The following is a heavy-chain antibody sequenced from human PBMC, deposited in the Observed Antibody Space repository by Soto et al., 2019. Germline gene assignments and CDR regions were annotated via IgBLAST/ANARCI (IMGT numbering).Heavy chain of an antibody. CDR3: ASPWRRRAFDI. J-gene: IGHJ3*02. Sequence: XETLSLTCAVYGGSFSGYYWSWIRQPPGKGLEWIGEINHSGSTNYNPSLKSRVTISVDTSKNQFSLKLSSVTAADTAVYYCASPWRRRAFDIWGQGTMVTVSS. CDR2: INHSGST. D-gene: IGHD3-3*01. CDR1: GGSFSGYY. V-gene: IGHV4-34*01.